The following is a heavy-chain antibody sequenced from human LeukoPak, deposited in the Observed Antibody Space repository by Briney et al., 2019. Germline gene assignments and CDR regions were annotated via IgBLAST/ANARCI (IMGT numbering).Heavy chain of an antibody. D-gene: IGHD3-3*01. J-gene: IGHJ4*02. Sequence: ASVTVSCKASGYTFTSYYMHWLRQAPGQGLEWMGIINPSGGSTSYAQKFQGRVTMTRDTSTSTVYMELSSLRSEDTAVYYCARTVDYGFWSGYSHKYYFDYWGQGTLVTVSS. V-gene: IGHV1-46*03. CDR3: ARTVDYGFWSGYSHKYYFDY. CDR2: INPSGGST. CDR1: GYTFTSYY.